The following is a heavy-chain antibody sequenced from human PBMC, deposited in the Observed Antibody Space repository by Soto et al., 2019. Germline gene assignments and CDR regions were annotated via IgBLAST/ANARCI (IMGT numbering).Heavy chain of an antibody. CDR3: AKDRVIQLLPIWPDP. Sequence: GSLRLSCAASGFRFNNYGMHWVRQAPGKGLEWVAFVSSDGNNKYYADSVKGRFTISRDNSKSTMFLQVDSLRVDDTAIYYCAKDRVIQLLPIWPDPWGQGTLVTVSS. CDR1: GFRFNNYG. D-gene: IGHD2-2*01. CDR2: VSSDGNNK. V-gene: IGHV3-30*18. J-gene: IGHJ5*02.